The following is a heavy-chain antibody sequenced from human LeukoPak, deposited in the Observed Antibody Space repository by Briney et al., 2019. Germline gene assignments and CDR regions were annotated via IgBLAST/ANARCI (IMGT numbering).Heavy chain of an antibody. J-gene: IGHJ4*02. CDR1: GYTFTNYG. Sequence: ASVKVSCKASGYTFTNYGISWVRQAPGQGREWMAWISANNGETRYAQNFQGRVTMTTDTSTSTAYMELRSLRSDDTAVYYCARVPPSAHQLLSSDYWGQGTQVTVSS. CDR2: ISANNGET. V-gene: IGHV1-18*04. D-gene: IGHD2-2*01. CDR3: ARVPPSAHQLLSSDY.